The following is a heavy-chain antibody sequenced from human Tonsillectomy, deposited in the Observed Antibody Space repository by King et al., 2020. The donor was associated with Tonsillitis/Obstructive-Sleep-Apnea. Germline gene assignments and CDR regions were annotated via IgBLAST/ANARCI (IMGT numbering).Heavy chain of an antibody. V-gene: IGHV3-23*04. Sequence: VQLVESGGGLVQPGGSLRLSCEASGFTFSSYAMSWVRQAPGKGLEWVSSITGSDKRTHYADSVKGRFTISRDNSENTLYLQTIGLRAEDTAVYYCAKEQGSSRYYFDYWGQGTLVTVSS. CDR3: AKEQGSSRYYFDY. D-gene: IGHD6-13*01. CDR2: ITGSDKRT. J-gene: IGHJ4*02. CDR1: GFTFSSYA.